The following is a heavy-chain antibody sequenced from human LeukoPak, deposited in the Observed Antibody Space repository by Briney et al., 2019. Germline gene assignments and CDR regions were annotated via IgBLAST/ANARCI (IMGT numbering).Heavy chain of an antibody. CDR3: AREGSDTAMVTRGYYFDY. V-gene: IGHV4-59*01. Sequence: SETLSLTCAVYGGSFSGYYWSWIRQPPGKGLEWIGYIYYSGSINYNPSLKSRVTISVDTSKDQFSLKLSSVTAADTAVYYCAREGSDTAMVTRGYYFDYWGQGTLVTVSS. CDR2: IYYSGSI. CDR1: GGSFSGYY. J-gene: IGHJ4*02. D-gene: IGHD5-18*01.